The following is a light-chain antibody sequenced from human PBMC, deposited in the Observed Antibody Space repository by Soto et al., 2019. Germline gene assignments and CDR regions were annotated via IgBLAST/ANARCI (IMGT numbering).Light chain of an antibody. CDR3: SSYTSSSTGV. CDR1: SSDVGGYNY. J-gene: IGLJ1*01. Sequence: QSVLTQPASVSGSPGQSITISCTGTSSDVGGYNYVSWYQQHPGKAPKLMIYEVSNRPSGVSNRFSGSKSGNTASLTISGLQAEDEAYYYCSSYTSSSTGVFGTGTKLTVL. V-gene: IGLV2-14*01. CDR2: EVS.